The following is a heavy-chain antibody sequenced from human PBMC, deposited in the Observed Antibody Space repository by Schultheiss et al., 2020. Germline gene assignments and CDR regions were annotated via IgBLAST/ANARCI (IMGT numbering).Heavy chain of an antibody. J-gene: IGHJ6*02. CDR2: ISGSGGST. V-gene: IGHV3-23*01. CDR1: GFTVSSDY. CDR3: ARGIAAIYGMDV. D-gene: IGHD6-25*01. Sequence: GESLKISCAASGFTVSSDYMSWVHQAPERGLEWVSVISGSGGSTYYADSVKGRFTISRDNSKNTLYLQMNSLRAEDTAVYYCARGIAAIYGMDVWGQGTTVTVSS.